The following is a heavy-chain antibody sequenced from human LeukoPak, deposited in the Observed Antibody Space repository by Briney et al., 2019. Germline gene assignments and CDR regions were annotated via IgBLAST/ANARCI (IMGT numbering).Heavy chain of an antibody. CDR2: IYYSGST. Sequence: SETLSLTCTVSGGSISSSSYYWGWIRQPPGKGLEWIGSIYYSGSTYYNPSLKSRVTISVDTSKNQFSLKLSSVTAADTAVYYCARWGIAVAGSPDFDYWGQGTLVTVSS. D-gene: IGHD6-19*01. CDR3: ARWGIAVAGSPDFDY. V-gene: IGHV4-39*01. CDR1: GGSISSSSYY. J-gene: IGHJ4*02.